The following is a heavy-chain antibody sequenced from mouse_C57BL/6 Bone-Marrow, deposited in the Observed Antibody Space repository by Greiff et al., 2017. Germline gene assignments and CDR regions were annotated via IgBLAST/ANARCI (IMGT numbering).Heavy chain of an antibody. V-gene: IGHV1-64*01. J-gene: IGHJ4*01. CDR3: TRTRYDDAMDY. CDR2: IHPNSGST. D-gene: IGHD2-12*01. Sequence: QVQLKQPGAELVKPGASVKLSCKASGYTFTSYWMHWVKQRPGQGLEWIGMIHPNSGSTNYNEKFKSKATLTVDKSSSTAYMQLSSLTSEDSAVYCCTRTRYDDAMDYGGQGTSVTGSS. CDR1: GYTFTSYW.